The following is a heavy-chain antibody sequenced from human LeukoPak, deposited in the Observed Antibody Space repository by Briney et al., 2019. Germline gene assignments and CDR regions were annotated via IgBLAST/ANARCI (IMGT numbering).Heavy chain of an antibody. CDR1: GGSISSYY. Sequence: SETLSVTCTVSGGSISSYYWSWIRQPRGKGLEWIGYIYYSGSTNYNPSLKSRVTISVDTSKNQFSLKLSSVTAADTAVYYCARRFEVGNDYRYYYGMDVWGQGTTVTVSS. J-gene: IGHJ6*02. CDR3: ARRFEVGNDYRYYYGMDV. CDR2: IYYSGST. D-gene: IGHD4-11*01. V-gene: IGHV4-59*08.